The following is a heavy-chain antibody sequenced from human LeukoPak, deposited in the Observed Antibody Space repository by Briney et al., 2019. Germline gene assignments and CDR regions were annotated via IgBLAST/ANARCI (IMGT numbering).Heavy chain of an antibody. Sequence: ASVKVSCEASGYTFSAYYMHWVRQAPGQGFEWMGWINANSGGTKYAQKFQGRVTMTRDTSTRTVFMELSSLRSEDTAVYYCARVYDFWSGYWDYWGQGTLVTVSS. D-gene: IGHD3-3*01. CDR2: INANSGGT. J-gene: IGHJ4*02. CDR1: GYTFSAYY. CDR3: ARVYDFWSGYWDY. V-gene: IGHV1-2*02.